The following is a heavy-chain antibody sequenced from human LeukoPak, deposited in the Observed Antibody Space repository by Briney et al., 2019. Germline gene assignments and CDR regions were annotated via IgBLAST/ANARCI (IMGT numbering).Heavy chain of an antibody. Sequence: ASVKVSCKASRGTFSSYAISWVRQAPGQGLEWMGGIIPIFGTANYAQKFQGRVTITADESTSTAYMELSSLRSEDTAVYYCASGLRRYGMDVWGQGTTVTVSS. CDR1: RGTFSSYA. J-gene: IGHJ6*02. CDR2: IIPIFGTA. V-gene: IGHV1-69*13. CDR3: ASGLRRYGMDV. D-gene: IGHD5-12*01.